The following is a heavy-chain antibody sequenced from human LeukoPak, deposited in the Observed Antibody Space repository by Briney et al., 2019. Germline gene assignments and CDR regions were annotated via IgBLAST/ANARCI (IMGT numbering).Heavy chain of an antibody. CDR3: AAVSRHYTFLDD. Sequence: ASVTVSFKISRYTLNDISMHWVRQPPGKGLEWMGRVDPDDGQRVYEQNFQGSVTMSEDTSTNTDYMELSRLRSEETAGYYCAAVSRHYTFLDDWGQGALVAVST. D-gene: IGHD4-11*01. CDR1: RYTLNDIS. J-gene: IGHJ4*02. V-gene: IGHV1-24*01. CDR2: VDPDDGQR.